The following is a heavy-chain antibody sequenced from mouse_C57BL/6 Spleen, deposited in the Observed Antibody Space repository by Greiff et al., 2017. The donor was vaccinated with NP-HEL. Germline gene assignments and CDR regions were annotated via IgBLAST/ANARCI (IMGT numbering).Heavy chain of an antibody. V-gene: IGHV1-50*01. CDR2: IDPSDSYT. J-gene: IGHJ2*01. CDR3: ARGGQELFDY. Sequence: VQLQQSGAELVKPGASVKLSCKASGYTFTSYWMQWVKQRPGQGLEWIGEIDPSDSYTNYNQKFKGKATLTVDTSSSTAYMQLSSLTSEDSAVYYCARGGQELFDYWGQGTTLTVSS. CDR1: GYTFTSYW.